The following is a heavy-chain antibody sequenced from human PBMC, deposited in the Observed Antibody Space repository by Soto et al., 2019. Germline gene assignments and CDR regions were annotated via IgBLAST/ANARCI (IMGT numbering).Heavy chain of an antibody. CDR2: IYPGDSDT. J-gene: IGHJ6*02. CDR3: ARTVVAGKYYYGMDV. CDR1: GYSFTSYW. D-gene: IGHD2-15*01. V-gene: IGHV5-51*01. Sequence: GESLKISCKGSGYSFTSYWIGWVRQMPGKGLECMGIIYPGDSDTRYSPSFQGQVTISADKSISTAYLQWSSLKTSDTAMYYCARTVVAGKYYYGMDVWGQGTTVTVSS.